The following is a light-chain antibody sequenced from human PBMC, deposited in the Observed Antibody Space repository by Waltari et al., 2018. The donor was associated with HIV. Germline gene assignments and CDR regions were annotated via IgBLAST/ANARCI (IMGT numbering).Light chain of an antibody. CDR3: QQHSSYPPT. V-gene: IGKV1-9*01. CDR2: AAS. J-gene: IGKJ3*01. CDR1: QGISNF. Sequence: DIQLTQSPSFLSASVGDRVTITCRASQGISNFLAWYQQQPGKPPKLLIYAASTLKSGVPSRFSGSGSGTEFTLTISSLQPEDFATYFCQQHSSYPPTFGPGTKVDIK.